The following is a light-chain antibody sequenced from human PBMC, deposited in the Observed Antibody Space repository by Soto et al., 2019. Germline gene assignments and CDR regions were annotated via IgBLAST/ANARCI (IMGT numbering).Light chain of an antibody. CDR3: SSYTSSSHVV. J-gene: IGLJ2*01. CDR2: DVS. CDR1: SSDVGGYNY. Sequence: QSVLTQPASVSGSPGQSITISCTGTSSDVGGYNYVSWYQQHPGKAPKLMIYDVSNRPSGVSNRFSGSKSGNTASLTISGLQAEDKADYYCSSYTSSSHVVFGGGTQLTVL. V-gene: IGLV2-14*01.